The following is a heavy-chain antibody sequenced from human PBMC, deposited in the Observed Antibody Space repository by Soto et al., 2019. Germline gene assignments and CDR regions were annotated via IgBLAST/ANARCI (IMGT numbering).Heavy chain of an antibody. CDR1: GGSISSSSYY. V-gene: IGHV4-39*01. D-gene: IGHD3-10*01. J-gene: IGHJ5*02. CDR2: IYYSGST. Sequence: SETLSLTCTLSGGSISSSSYYWGWIRQPPGKGLEWIGSIYYSGSTYYNPSLKSRVTISVDTSKNQFSLKLSSVTAADTAVYYCARTITMVRGVIIPEDWFDPWGQGTLVTVS. CDR3: ARTITMVRGVIIPEDWFDP.